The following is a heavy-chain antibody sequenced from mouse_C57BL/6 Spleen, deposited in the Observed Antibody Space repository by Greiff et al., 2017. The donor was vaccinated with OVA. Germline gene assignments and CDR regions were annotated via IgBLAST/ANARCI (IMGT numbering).Heavy chain of an antibody. J-gene: IGHJ2*01. D-gene: IGHD3-3*01. CDR1: GFSFNTYA. Sequence: EVKLVESGGGLVQPKGSLKLSCAASGFSFNTYAMNWVRQAPGKGLEWVARIRSKSNNYATYYADSVKDRFTISRDDSESMLYLQMNNLKTEDTALYYCVRHRVSFFDYWGQGTTLTVSS. CDR2: IRSKSNNYAT. V-gene: IGHV10-1*01. CDR3: VRHRVSFFDY.